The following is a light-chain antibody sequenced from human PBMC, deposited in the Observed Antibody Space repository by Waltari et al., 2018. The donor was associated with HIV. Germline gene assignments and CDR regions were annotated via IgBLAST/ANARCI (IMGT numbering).Light chain of an antibody. Sequence: QSALPPPRPVSGSPGQSGPISCPGTSSDVGDDTCVSWHQPHAGQAPNLMCYVVRTWPSGVPDRFSVSKSGNAASLTIAGLQSEDDADYYCCSYAGTYTDVFGTGTKVTVL. V-gene: IGLV2-11*01. CDR1: SSDVGDDTC. J-gene: IGLJ1*01. CDR3: CSYAGTYTDV. CDR2: VVR.